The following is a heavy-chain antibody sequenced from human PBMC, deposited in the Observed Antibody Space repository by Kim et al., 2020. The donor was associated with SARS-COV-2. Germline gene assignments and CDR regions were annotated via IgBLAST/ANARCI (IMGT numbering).Heavy chain of an antibody. CDR1: GYTLTELS. CDR2: FDPEDGET. V-gene: IGHV1-24*01. Sequence: ASVKVSCQVSGYTLTELSMHWVRQAPGKGLEWMGGFDPEDGETIYAQKFQGRVTMTEDTSTDTAYMELSILRSEDTAVYYCATEGGGSSWAYGMDVWGQGTTVTVSS. J-gene: IGHJ6*02. CDR3: ATEGGGSSWAYGMDV. D-gene: IGHD6-13*01.